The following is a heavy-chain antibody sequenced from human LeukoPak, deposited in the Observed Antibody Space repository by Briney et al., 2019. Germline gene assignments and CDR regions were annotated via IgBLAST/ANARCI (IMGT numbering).Heavy chain of an antibody. Sequence: SGPALVKPTQTLTLTCTFSGISLSTSGMCVSWTRPPPGKALEGLARIDWDDDKYYSTSLKTRLTISKDTSKNQVVLTMTNMDPVDTATYYCAHKGEYYYDSSGYYYYYFDYWGQGTLVTVSS. J-gene: IGHJ4*02. CDR3: AHKGEYYYDSSGYYYYYFDY. D-gene: IGHD3-22*01. CDR2: IDWDDDK. V-gene: IGHV2-70*11. CDR1: GISLSTSGMC.